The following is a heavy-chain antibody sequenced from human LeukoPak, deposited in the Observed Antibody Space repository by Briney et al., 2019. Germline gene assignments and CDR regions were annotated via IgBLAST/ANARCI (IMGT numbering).Heavy chain of an antibody. D-gene: IGHD3-22*01. CDR3: ARGRGYDRTGYVYYFDF. J-gene: IGHJ4*02. CDR2: MNPNSGNT. CDR1: GYSFTSYD. Sequence: ASVKVSCKASGYSFTSYDINWVRQAPGQGFEWVGWMNPNSGNTGHAQEFQGRVIMTRDTSMSTAYMELSSLRYEDTAVYYCARGRGYDRTGYVYYFDFWGQGTLVTVSS. V-gene: IGHV1-8*01.